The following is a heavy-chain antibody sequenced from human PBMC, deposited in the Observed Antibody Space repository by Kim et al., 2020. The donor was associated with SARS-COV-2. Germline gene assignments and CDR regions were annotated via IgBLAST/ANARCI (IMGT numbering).Heavy chain of an antibody. J-gene: IGHJ3*01. D-gene: IGHD3-3*01. CDR2: ST. V-gene: IGHV4-59*01. CDR3: ALAIFGVVDH. Sequence: STNYNPSLKSRVTISVDTSKNQFSLKLSSVTAADTAVYYCALAIFGVVDHWGQGTMVTVSS.